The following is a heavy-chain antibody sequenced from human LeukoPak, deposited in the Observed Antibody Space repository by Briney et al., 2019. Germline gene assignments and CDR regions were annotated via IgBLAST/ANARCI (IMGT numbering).Heavy chain of an antibody. Sequence: PGGSLRLSCAASGFTFSSYAMHWVRQAPGKGLEWVAVISYDGSNKYYADSVKGRFTISRDNSKNTLYLQMNSLRAEDTAVYYCARDLNYYRSGSYEFRGQGTLVTVSS. CDR3: ARDLNYYRSGSYEF. D-gene: IGHD3-10*01. CDR1: GFTFSSYA. CDR2: ISYDGSNK. J-gene: IGHJ4*02. V-gene: IGHV3-30-3*01.